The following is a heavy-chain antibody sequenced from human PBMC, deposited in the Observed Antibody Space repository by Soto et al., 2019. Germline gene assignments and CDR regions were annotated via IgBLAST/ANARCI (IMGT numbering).Heavy chain of an antibody. CDR3: ARDTLYCSGGSCYSGNGHYYYYHGMDV. CDR2: INPSGGST. D-gene: IGHD2-15*01. V-gene: IGHV1-46*01. J-gene: IGHJ6*02. Sequence: QVQLVQSGAEVKKPGASVKVSCKASGYTFTSYYMHWVRQAPGQGLEWMGIINPSGGSTSYAQKFQGRVTMTGDTSTSTVYMELSSLRSEDTAVYYCARDTLYCSGGSCYSGNGHYYYYHGMDVWGQGTTVTVSS. CDR1: GYTFTSYY.